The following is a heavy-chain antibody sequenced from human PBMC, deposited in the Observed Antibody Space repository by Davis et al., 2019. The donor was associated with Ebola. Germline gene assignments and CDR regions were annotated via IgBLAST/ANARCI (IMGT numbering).Heavy chain of an antibody. Sequence: GESLKISCAASGFTFSSYAMSWVRQAPGKGLEWVSAISGSGGSTYYADSVKGRFTISRDNSKNTLYLQMNSLRAEDTAVYYCARKIPERTPVDYWGQGTLVTVSS. CDR1: GFTFSSYA. CDR2: ISGSGGST. J-gene: IGHJ4*02. CDR3: ARKIPERTPVDY. V-gene: IGHV3-23*01. D-gene: IGHD1-1*01.